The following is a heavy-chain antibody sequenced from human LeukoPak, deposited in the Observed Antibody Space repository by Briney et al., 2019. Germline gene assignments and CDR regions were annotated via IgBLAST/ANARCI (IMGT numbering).Heavy chain of an antibody. D-gene: IGHD3-10*01. Sequence: SKTLSLTCTVSGGSISIYYWNWIRQPAGKGLEWIGRIFTSGITNHNPSLKSRVTMSVDTSKNQFSLNLSSVIAADTAIYYCARETSGTYYNPLGYMDVWGKGTTVTVSS. CDR3: ARETSGTYYNPLGYMDV. CDR2: IFTSGIT. J-gene: IGHJ6*03. V-gene: IGHV4-4*07. CDR1: GGSISIYY.